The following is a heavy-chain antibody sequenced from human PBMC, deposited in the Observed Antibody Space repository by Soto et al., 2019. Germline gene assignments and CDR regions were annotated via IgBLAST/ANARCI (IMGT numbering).Heavy chain of an antibody. CDR1: RYSFTTFW. Sequence: REYLKISCQCSRYSFTTFWIGWVRQMTGEGLEWMWIIHPSDSDTRYSRSFEGQVTMSVDKSISTVYLQWSSLKASDTAMYYCSEPVWRTSLDAFYHCGQGILSTVS. D-gene: IGHD1-7*01. CDR3: SEPVWRTSLDAFYH. CDR2: IHPSDSDT. J-gene: IGHJ4*01. V-gene: IGHV5-51*01.